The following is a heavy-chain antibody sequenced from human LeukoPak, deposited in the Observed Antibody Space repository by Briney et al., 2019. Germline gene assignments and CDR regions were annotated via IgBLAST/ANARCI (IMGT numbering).Heavy chain of an antibody. CDR2: ISSSSYI. CDR1: GFSFSSYS. V-gene: IGHV3-21*01. J-gene: IGHJ2*01. CDR3: ARDHYDILTGYSAYWYFDL. D-gene: IGHD3-9*01. Sequence: GGSLRLSCAASGFSFSSYSMNWVRQAPGKGLECVSSISSSSYIYYSDSVKGRFTISRDNAKNSLYLQMNSLRAEDTAVYYCARDHYDILTGYSAYWYFDLWGCGTPVSVSS.